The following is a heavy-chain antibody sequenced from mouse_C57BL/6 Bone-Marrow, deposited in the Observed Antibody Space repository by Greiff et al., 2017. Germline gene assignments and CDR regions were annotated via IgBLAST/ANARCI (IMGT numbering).Heavy chain of an antibody. Sequence: VQLQQSGAELVKPGASVKLSCTASGFNIKDYYMHWVKQRTEQGLEWIGRIDPEDGETKYAPKFQGKATITADQSSTTAYLQLSSLTSEDTAVYYCARFGISFAYWGQGTLVTVSA. D-gene: IGHD1-3*01. CDR2: IDPEDGET. J-gene: IGHJ3*01. CDR3: ARFGISFAY. CDR1: GFNIKDYY. V-gene: IGHV14-2*01.